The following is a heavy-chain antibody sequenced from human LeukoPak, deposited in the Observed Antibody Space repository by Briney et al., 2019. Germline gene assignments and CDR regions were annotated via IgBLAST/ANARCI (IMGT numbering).Heavy chain of an antibody. J-gene: IGHJ4*02. D-gene: IGHD3/OR15-3a*01. Sequence: GGSLRLSCAASGFSFSSHSMNWVRQAPGKGLEWVSYISGSSTTIDYADSAKGRFIISRDNAKKSLYLQMNNLRAEDTAVYYCARDQDWAFDYWGQGTLVTVSS. V-gene: IGHV3-48*01. CDR1: GFSFSSHS. CDR2: ISGSSTTI. CDR3: ARDQDWAFDY.